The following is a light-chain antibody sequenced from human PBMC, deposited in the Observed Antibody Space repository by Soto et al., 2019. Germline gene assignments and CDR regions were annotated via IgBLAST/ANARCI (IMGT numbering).Light chain of an antibody. CDR2: GAS. CDR3: QQYGSSPPWT. J-gene: IGKJ1*01. CDR1: QSVSSSY. Sequence: EIVLTQSPGTLSLSPGERATLSCRASQSVSSSYLAWYQQKPGQAPRHLIYGASSRATGIPDRFSGSGSGTYFALTISRLEPEDFAGYYCQQYGSSPPWTFGQGTKVEIK. V-gene: IGKV3-20*01.